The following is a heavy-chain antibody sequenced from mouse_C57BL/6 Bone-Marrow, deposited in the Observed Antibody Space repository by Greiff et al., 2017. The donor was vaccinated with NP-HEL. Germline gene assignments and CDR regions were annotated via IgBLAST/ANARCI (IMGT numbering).Heavy chain of an antibody. CDR2: IDPENGDT. CDR3: TTSITTVVAYWYFDV. V-gene: IGHV14-4*01. Sequence: VQLQQSGAELVRPGASVKLSCTASGFNIKDDYMHWVKQRPEQGLEWIGWIDPENGDTEYASKFQGKATITADTSSNTAYLQLSSLTSEDTAVYYCTTSITTVVAYWYFDVWGTGTTVTVSS. J-gene: IGHJ1*03. CDR1: GFNIKDDY. D-gene: IGHD1-1*01.